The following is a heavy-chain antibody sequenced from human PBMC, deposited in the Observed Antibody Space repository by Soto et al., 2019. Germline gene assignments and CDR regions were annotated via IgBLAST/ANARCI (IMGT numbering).Heavy chain of an antibody. Sequence: PGGSLRLSCAPSGFTFSSYAMSWVRQAPGKGLEWVSAISGSGGSTYYADSVKGRFTISRDNAKNSLYLQMNSLRDEDTAVYYCAGTLYSNYFNWFDPWGQGTLVTVSS. J-gene: IGHJ5*02. CDR2: ISGSGGST. CDR1: GFTFSSYA. CDR3: AGTLYSNYFNWFDP. D-gene: IGHD4-4*01. V-gene: IGHV3-23*01.